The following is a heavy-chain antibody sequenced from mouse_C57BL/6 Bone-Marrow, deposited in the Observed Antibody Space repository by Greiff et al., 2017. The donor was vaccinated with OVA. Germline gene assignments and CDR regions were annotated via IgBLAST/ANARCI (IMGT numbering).Heavy chain of an antibody. CDR3: AKKTISSRSTMVTI. CDR2: IWRGGST. D-gene: IGHD2-2*01. J-gene: IGHJ3*01. CDR1: GFSLTSYG. Sequence: VKLVESGPGLVQPSQSLSITCTVSGFSLTSYGVHWVRQSPGKGLEWLGVIWRGGSTDYNAAFMSRLSITKDNSKSQVFFKMNSLQADDTAIYYCAKKTISSRSTMVTIWGQGTLVTVSA. V-gene: IGHV2-5*01.